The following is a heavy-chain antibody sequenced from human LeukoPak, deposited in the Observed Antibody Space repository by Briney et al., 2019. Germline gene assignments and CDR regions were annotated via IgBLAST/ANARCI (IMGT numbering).Heavy chain of an antibody. J-gene: IGHJ1*01. V-gene: IGHV4-39*07. CDR2: IYYSGST. CDR1: GGSISSSSYY. Sequence: NPSETLSLTCTVSGGSISSSSYYWGWIRQPPGKGLEWIGSIYYSGSTYYNPSLKSRVTISVDTSKNQFSLTLTSVTAADTAVYYCARLGLGNEFGSVYRPTHFHHWGQGTLVTVSS. CDR3: ARLGLGNEFGSVYRPTHFHH. D-gene: IGHD3/OR15-3a*01.